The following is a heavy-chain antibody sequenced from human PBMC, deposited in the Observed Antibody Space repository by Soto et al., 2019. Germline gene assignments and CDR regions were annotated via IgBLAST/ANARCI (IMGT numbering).Heavy chain of an antibody. V-gene: IGHV3-30*18. D-gene: IGHD1-26*01. CDR1: GFTFSSYG. Sequence: QVQLVESGGGVVQPGRSLRLSCAASGFTFSSYGMHWVRQAPGKGLEWVAVISYDGSNKYYADSVKGRFTISRDNSKNTLYLQMNSLRAEDTAVYSCAKDQWEHREFDYWGQGTLVTVSS. J-gene: IGHJ4*02. CDR3: AKDQWEHREFDY. CDR2: ISYDGSNK.